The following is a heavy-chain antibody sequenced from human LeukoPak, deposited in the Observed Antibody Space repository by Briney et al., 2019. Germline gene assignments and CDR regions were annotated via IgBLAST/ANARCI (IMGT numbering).Heavy chain of an antibody. CDR3: ARFLTTVMYNWFDP. CDR1: GGSISSGGYY. V-gene: IGHV4-31*03. CDR2: IYYSGST. Sequence: PSETLSLTCTVSGGSISSGGYYWSWIRQHPGKGLEWIGYIYYSGSTYYNPSLKSRVTISVDTSKNQFSLKLSSVTAADTAVYYCARFLTTVMYNWFDPWGQGTLVTVSS. D-gene: IGHD4-17*01. J-gene: IGHJ5*02.